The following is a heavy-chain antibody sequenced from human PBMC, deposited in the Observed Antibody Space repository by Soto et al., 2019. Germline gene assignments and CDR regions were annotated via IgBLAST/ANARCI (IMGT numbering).Heavy chain of an antibody. V-gene: IGHV1-18*01. D-gene: IGHD4-17*01. CDR2: ISLSNGNT. J-gene: IGHJ4*02. CDR1: GYTFTIYD. CDR3: ARGDYGDYAWGY. Sequence: ASVKVSCKASGYTFTIYDISWLRQAPGQRPEWMGWISLSNGNTNYAQKLQGRVTMTTDTSTSTAYMELRSLRSDDTAVYYCARGDYGDYAWGYWGQGTLVTVSS.